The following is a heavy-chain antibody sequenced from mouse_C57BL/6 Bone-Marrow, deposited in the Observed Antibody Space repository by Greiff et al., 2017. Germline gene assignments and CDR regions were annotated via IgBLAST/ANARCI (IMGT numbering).Heavy chain of an antibody. D-gene: IGHD1-1*01. V-gene: IGHV14-4*01. Sequence: EVQLQQSGAELVRPGASVKLSCTASGFNIKDDYMHWVKQRPEQGLEWIGWIDPENGDTEYASKFQGKATIPADTSSNTAYLQLSSLTSEDTAVYYWTTPTYVYYGGFGYWGQGTTLTVSS. CDR2: IDPENGDT. CDR1: GFNIKDDY. J-gene: IGHJ2*01. CDR3: TTPTYVYYGGFGY.